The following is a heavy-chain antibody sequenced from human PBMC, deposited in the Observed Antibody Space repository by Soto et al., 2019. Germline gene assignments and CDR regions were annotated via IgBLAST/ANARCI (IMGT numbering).Heavy chain of an antibody. CDR1: GFTFTSSA. V-gene: IGHV1-58*01. CDR3: AADYHYCGGDCLLDY. Sequence: GASVKVSCKASGFTFTSSAVQWVRQARGQRLEWIGWIVVGSGNTNYAQKFQERVTITRDMSTGTAYMELSSLRSEDTAVYYCAADYHYCGGDCLLDYWGQGTLVTVSS. D-gene: IGHD2-21*02. CDR2: IVVGSGNT. J-gene: IGHJ4*02.